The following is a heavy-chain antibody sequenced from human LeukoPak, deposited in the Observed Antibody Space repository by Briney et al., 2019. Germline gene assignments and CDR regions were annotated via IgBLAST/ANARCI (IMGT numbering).Heavy chain of an antibody. CDR2: IDSDGSGT. Sequence: GGSLRLSCAASGFTFSSYWMHWVRQAPGKGLVWVSLIDSDGSGTYYADSVKGRFTISRDNAKNTLYLQMNSLRAEDTAVYYCARDRVPSWYDAFDIWGQGTMVTVSS. CDR3: ARDRVPSWYDAFDI. D-gene: IGHD6-13*01. V-gene: IGHV3-74*01. J-gene: IGHJ3*02. CDR1: GFTFSSYW.